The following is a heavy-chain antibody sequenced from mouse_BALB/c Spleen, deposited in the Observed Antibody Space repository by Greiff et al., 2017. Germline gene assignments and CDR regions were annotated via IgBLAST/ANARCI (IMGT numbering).Heavy chain of an antibody. Sequence: EVMLVESGAELVKPGASVKLSCTASGFNIKDTYMHWVKQRPEQGLEWIGRIDPANGNTKYDPKFQGKATITADTSSNTAYLQLSSLTSEDTAVYYCARGYYYGSSYAMDYWGQGTSVTVSS. CDR3: ARGYYYGSSYAMDY. J-gene: IGHJ4*01. D-gene: IGHD1-1*01. CDR1: GFNIKDTY. CDR2: IDPANGNT. V-gene: IGHV14-3*02.